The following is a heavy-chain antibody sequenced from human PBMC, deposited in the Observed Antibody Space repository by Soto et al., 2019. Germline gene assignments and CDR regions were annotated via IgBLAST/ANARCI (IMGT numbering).Heavy chain of an antibody. CDR3: ARDGYGWYFNY. V-gene: IGHV4-4*02. CDR2: IYHSGST. J-gene: IGHJ4*02. D-gene: IGHD5-18*01. Sequence: SETLSLTCTVSDGSVSSNNWWSWVRQPPGKGLEWIGEIYHSGSTNYNPSLKSRVTISVDKSKNQLSLNLSSVTAPDTAVYYCARDGYGWYFNYWGQGTLVTVSA. CDR1: DGSVSSNNW.